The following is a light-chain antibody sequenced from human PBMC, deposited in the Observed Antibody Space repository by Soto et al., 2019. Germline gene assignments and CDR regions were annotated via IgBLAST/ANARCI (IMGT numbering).Light chain of an antibody. CDR3: ASWDDSRNGVV. CDR2: ANI. Sequence: QSVLTQPPSASGTPGRRVTISCSGSSSNIGRNTVSWYQQLPGTAPKLLIYANIERPSGVPDRFSCSKSGTSASLAISVLQSEDEADYYCASWDDSRNGVVFGGGTKLTVL. J-gene: IGLJ2*01. V-gene: IGLV1-44*01. CDR1: SSNIGRNT.